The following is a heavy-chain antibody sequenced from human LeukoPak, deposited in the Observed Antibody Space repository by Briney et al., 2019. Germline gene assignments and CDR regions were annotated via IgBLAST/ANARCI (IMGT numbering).Heavy chain of an antibody. J-gene: IGHJ2*01. V-gene: IGHV3-20*04. D-gene: IGHD5-18*01. CDR2: INWNGGST. CDR3: ARVTARGCAWYFDL. CDR1: GFNFDEYG. Sequence: GGSLRLSCAASGFNFDEYGMSWVRQVPGKGLEWVSGINWNGGSTGYADSVKGRFTISRDNAKNSLYLQMNSLRAEDTALYYWARVTARGCAWYFDLWGRGTLVTVSS.